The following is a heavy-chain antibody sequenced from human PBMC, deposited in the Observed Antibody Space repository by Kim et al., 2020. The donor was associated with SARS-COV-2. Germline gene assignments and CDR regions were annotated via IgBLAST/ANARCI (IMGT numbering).Heavy chain of an antibody. CDR2: ISSSSSTI. CDR1: GFTFSSYS. Sequence: GGSLRPSCAASGFTFSSYSMNWVRQAPGKGLEWVSYISSSSSTIYYADSVKGRFTISRDNAKNSLYLQMNSLRDEDTAVYYCARDYPQTYGAPRYFDLWGRGTLVTVSS. J-gene: IGHJ2*01. CDR3: ARDYPQTYGAPRYFDL. D-gene: IGHD4-17*01. V-gene: IGHV3-48*02.